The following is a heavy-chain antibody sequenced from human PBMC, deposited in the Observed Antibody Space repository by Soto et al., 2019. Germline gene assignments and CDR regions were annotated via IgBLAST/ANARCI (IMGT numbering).Heavy chain of an antibody. D-gene: IGHD2-15*01. CDR2: VHHSGST. CDR3: ARDPVLAAIDY. V-gene: IGHV4-34*01. CDR1: SGSFSGYY. J-gene: IGHJ4*02. Sequence: QVLLQQWGAGLLKPSETLSLTCTVYSGSFSGYYWRWIRQPPGQGLEWIGDVHHSGSTNYNPSLKSRVTIFVDTSKNQFSLRLSSLTAADTAVYYCARDPVLAAIDYWGQGTLVTVSS.